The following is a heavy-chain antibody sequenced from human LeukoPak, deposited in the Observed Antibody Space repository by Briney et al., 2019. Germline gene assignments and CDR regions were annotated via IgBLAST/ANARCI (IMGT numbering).Heavy chain of an antibody. CDR2: IYNSGST. CDR1: GGSIGSSSYY. V-gene: IGHV4-39*07. CDR3: ARGIAAAGSNWFDP. D-gene: IGHD6-13*01. Sequence: SETLSLTCTVSGGSIGSSSYYWGWIRQPPGKGLEWIGSIYNSGSTYYNPSLKSRVTISVDTSKNQFSLKLSSVTAADTAVYYCARGIAAAGSNWFDPWGQGTLVTVSS. J-gene: IGHJ5*02.